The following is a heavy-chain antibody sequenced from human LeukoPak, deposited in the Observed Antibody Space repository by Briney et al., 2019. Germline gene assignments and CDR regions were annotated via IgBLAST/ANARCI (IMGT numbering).Heavy chain of an antibody. J-gene: IGHJ4*02. D-gene: IGHD1-20*01. Sequence: GGSLRLSCAASGFTFSSYAMSWVRQAPGKGLEWVSAISGSGGSTYYADSVKGRFTISRDNAKNSLFLQMNSLRAEDTAVYFCVRDRGGGNWLDYWGQGTLVTVSS. V-gene: IGHV3-23*01. CDR3: VRDRGGGNWLDY. CDR1: GFTFSSYA. CDR2: ISGSGGST.